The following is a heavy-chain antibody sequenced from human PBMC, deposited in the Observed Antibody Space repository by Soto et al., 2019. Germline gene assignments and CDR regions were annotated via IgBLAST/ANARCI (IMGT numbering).Heavy chain of an antibody. CDR1: GYSFRNYW. Sequence: GASLKISCKGSGYSFRNYWIGWVRQMPGKGLECMGIIYPEDSDTRYSPSFQVQVTISADNSMNTASLQWSSLKASDSAMYYCARLRTFHDSGSSKFYGYFDLGGRGTLVTVFS. CDR2: IYPEDSDT. J-gene: IGHJ2*01. V-gene: IGHV5-51*01. CDR3: ARLRTFHDSGSSKFYGYFDL. D-gene: IGHD3-10*01.